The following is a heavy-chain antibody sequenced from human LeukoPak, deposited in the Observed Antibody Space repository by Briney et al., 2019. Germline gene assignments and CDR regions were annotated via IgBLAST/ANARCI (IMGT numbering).Heavy chain of an antibody. CDR2: IIPIFGTA. D-gene: IGHD3-10*01. CDR1: GGTFSSYA. CDR3: ARGIYYGSGKRYYYYGMDV. Sequence: ASVKVSCKASGGTFSSYAISWVRQAPGQGLERMGGIIPIFGTANYAQKFQGRVTITADESTSTAYMELSSLRSEDTAVYYCARGIYYGSGKRYYYYGMDVWGQGTTVTVSS. J-gene: IGHJ6*02. V-gene: IGHV1-69*13.